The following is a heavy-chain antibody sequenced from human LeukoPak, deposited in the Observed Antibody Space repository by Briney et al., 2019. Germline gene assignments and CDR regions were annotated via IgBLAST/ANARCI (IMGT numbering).Heavy chain of an antibody. CDR2: LYYSGST. D-gene: IGHD3-22*01. Sequence: SETLSLTCTVSGGSITNNNYYWDWIRQPPGKGLEWIGDLYYSGSTHYNPSLKSRVTISVDTSKNQFSLKLSSVTAADTAVYYCARRLDSSGWVNYWGQGTLVTVSS. V-gene: IGHV4-39*07. CDR1: GGSITNNNYY. J-gene: IGHJ4*02. CDR3: ARRLDSSGWVNY.